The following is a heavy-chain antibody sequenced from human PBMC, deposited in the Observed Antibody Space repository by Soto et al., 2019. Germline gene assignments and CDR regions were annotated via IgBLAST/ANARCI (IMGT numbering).Heavy chain of an antibody. J-gene: IGHJ4*02. CDR1: GFTFDDYG. CDR3: SRATECTNGFCPQLDY. V-gene: IGHV3-20*04. CDR2: INWNGGST. Sequence: GESLRLSCAASGFTFDDYGMRWARQAPGKGLEWVSGINWNGGSTGYADSVKGRFTISRDNAKNSLYLQMNSLRAEDTALYYCSRATECTNGFCPQLDYWGQGT. D-gene: IGHD2-8*01.